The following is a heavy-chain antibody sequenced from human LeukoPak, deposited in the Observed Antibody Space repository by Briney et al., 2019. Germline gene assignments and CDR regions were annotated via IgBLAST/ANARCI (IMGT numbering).Heavy chain of an antibody. V-gene: IGHV4-39*07. CDR1: GGSISSDSYY. J-gene: IGHJ3*02. CDR3: TREYGFMTTVFHAFDI. D-gene: IGHD4-17*01. Sequence: SETLSLTCTVSGGSISSDSYYWSWIRQPPGKGLEWIGSVYYSGNTYYNSSLKSRVTISVDTSKNQFSLKLSSVTAADTAIYYCTREYGFMTTVFHAFDIWGQGTMVTVSS. CDR2: VYYSGNT.